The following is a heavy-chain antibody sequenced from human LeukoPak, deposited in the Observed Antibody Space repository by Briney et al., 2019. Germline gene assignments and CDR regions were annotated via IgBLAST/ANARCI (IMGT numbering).Heavy chain of an antibody. D-gene: IGHD2-2*01. CDR1: GYTFTSYD. CDR3: ARARVVPAAMYNWFDP. J-gene: IGHJ5*02. CDR2: MNPNSGNT. V-gene: IGHV1-8*03. Sequence: ASVKVSCKASGYTFTSYDINWVRQATGQGLEWMGWMNPNSGNTGYAQKFQGRVTITRDTSISTAYMELSSLRSEDTAVNYCARARVVPAAMYNWFDPWGQGTLVTVSS.